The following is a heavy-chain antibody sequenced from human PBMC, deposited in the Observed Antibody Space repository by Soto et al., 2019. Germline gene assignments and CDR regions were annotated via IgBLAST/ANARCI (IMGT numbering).Heavy chain of an antibody. J-gene: IGHJ4*02. Sequence: QVQLVQSGADMKKPGSSVRVSCRTSGGSFSNHAINWVRLAPGQGLEWMGGILPIFTTSDYAQNFQGRLSFTSDETTSTVYMELSSLRSDDTAVYYCARGSLGRSYDFDFWGQGTLVTVSS. CDR3: ARGSLGRSYDFDF. D-gene: IGHD3-16*01. V-gene: IGHV1-69*01. CDR1: GGSFSNHA. CDR2: ILPIFTTS.